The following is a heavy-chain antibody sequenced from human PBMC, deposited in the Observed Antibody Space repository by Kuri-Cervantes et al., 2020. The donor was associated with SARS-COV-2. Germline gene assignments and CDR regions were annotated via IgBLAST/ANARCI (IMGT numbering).Heavy chain of an antibody. D-gene: IGHD2-2*01. Sequence: GGSLRLSCAASGFTFSSYWMSWVRQAPGKGLEWVSVIYSSGNTYYADFVKGRFTISRDNSKNTLYLQMNSLRAEDTAVYYCARAHSPAAKTDYYYYYGMDVWGQGTTVTVSS. CDR1: GFTFSSYW. V-gene: IGHV3-66*02. J-gene: IGHJ6*02. CDR2: IYSSGNT. CDR3: ARAHSPAAKTDYYYYYGMDV.